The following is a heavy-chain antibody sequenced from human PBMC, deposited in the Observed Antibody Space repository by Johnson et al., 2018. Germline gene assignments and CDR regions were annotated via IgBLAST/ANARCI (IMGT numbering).Heavy chain of an antibody. V-gene: IGHV3-64*01. Sequence: VQLVQSGGGLVQXGGSXRLXCAASGFTFSSYAMHWVRQAPGKGLEYVSAISSNGGSTYYANSVKGRFTISRDNSKNTLYLQMGSLRAEEMAVYYWAREGETGMDVWGKGTTVTVSS. CDR2: ISSNGGST. CDR3: AREGETGMDV. CDR1: GFTFSSYA. J-gene: IGHJ6*04. D-gene: IGHD3-16*01.